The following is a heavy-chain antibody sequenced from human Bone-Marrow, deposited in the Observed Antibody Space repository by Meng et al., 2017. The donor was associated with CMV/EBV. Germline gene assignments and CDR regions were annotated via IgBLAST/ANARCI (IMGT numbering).Heavy chain of an antibody. CDR2: IWFDGTNK. CDR1: GFPFSDYG. CDR3: AKDGVRDSSGWYLDY. V-gene: IGHV3-30*02. D-gene: IGHD6-19*01. J-gene: IGHJ4*02. Sequence: SGFPFSDYGMHWVRQAPGKGLEWVALIWFDGTNKYYGDSVKGRFTISRDNSKNTLYLQMNSLRAEDTAVYYCAKDGVRDSSGWYLDYWGQGTLVTVSS.